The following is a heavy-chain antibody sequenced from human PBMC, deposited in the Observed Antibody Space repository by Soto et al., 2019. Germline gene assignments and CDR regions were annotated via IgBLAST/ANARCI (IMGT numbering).Heavy chain of an antibody. V-gene: IGHV5-51*01. CDR2: IYPGDSDT. CDR3: ASDYYGSGSYYKENWFDP. J-gene: IGHJ5*02. D-gene: IGHD3-10*01. CDR1: GYSFTSYW. Sequence: GESLKISCKGSGYSFTSYWIGWVRQMPGKGLEWMGIIYPGDSDTRYSPSFQGQVTISADKSISTAYLQWSSLKASDTAIYYCASDYYGSGSYYKENWFDPWGQGTLVTVSS.